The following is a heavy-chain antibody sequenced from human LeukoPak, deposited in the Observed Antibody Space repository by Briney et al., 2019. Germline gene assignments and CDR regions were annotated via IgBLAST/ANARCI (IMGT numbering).Heavy chain of an antibody. CDR3: AKDRGASYQGIDY. J-gene: IGHJ4*02. CDR2: MSYDGSSI. V-gene: IGHV3-30*18. D-gene: IGHD1-26*01. Sequence: SGGSLRLSCAASGFTFSSYSMNWVRQAPGKGLEWVAVMSYDGSSIYYRDSVKGRFTISRDDSKNTLYLQMNTLRTEDTAVYYCAKDRGASYQGIDYWGQGTLVTVSS. CDR1: GFTFSSYS.